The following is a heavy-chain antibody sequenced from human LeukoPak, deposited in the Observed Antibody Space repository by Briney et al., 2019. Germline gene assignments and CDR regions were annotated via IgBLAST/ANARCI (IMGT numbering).Heavy chain of an antibody. J-gene: IGHJ6*04. D-gene: IGHD2-2*01. CDR2: IIPIFGTA. Sequence: ASVKVSCKASGGTFSSYAISWVRQAPGQGLEWMGGIIPIFGTANYAQKFQGRVTITADKSTSTAYMELSSLRSEDTAMYYCARQDVEDIVVVPAANSPYYYGMDVWGKGTTVTVSS. CDR1: GGTFSSYA. V-gene: IGHV1-69*06. CDR3: ARQDVEDIVVVPAANSPYYYGMDV.